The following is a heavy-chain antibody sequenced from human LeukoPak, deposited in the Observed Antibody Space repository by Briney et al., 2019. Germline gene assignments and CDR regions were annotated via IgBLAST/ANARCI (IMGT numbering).Heavy chain of an antibody. V-gene: IGHV3-49*04. J-gene: IGHJ4*02. Sequence: GGSLRLSCTASGFTFGDYAMSWVRQAPGKGLEWVGFIRSKAYGGTTEYAASVKGRFTISRDDSKSIAYLQMNSLKTEDTAVYYCTTEGRGYWGQGTLVTVSS. CDR3: TTEGRGY. CDR1: GFTFGDYA. D-gene: IGHD1-26*01. CDR2: IRSKAYGGTT.